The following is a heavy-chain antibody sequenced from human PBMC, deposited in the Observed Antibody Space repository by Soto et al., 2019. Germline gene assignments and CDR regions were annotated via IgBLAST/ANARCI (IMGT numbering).Heavy chain of an antibody. V-gene: IGHV4-34*01. CDR3: AREGTVLLWFGESSWCDP. CDR1: GGSFSGYY. J-gene: IGHJ5*02. D-gene: IGHD3-10*01. Sequence: QVQLQQWGAGLLKPSETLSLTCAVYGGSFSGYYWSWIRQPPGKGLEWIGEINHSGSTNYNPSLKSRGTISVDTSKHQFSLKMSSVTAADTAVYYCAREGTVLLWFGESSWCDPWGQGTLVTVSS. CDR2: INHSGST.